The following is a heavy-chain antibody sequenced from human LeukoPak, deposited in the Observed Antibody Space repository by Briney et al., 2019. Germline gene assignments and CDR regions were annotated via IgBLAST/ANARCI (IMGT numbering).Heavy chain of an antibody. D-gene: IGHD1-26*01. Sequence: ASVKVSCKASGYTFTGYYMHWVRQAPGQGLEWMGWINPNSGGTNYAQKFQGWVTMTRDTSISTAYMELRSLRSDDTAVYYCARVSGSYSQNPFDYWGQGTLVTVSS. CDR3: ARVSGSYSQNPFDY. J-gene: IGHJ4*02. V-gene: IGHV1-2*04. CDR1: GYTFTGYY. CDR2: INPNSGGT.